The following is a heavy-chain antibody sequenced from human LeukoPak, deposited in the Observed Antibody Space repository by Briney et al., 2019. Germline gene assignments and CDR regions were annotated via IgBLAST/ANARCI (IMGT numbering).Heavy chain of an antibody. V-gene: IGHV3-48*01. CDR2: ISSSSSTI. CDR3: ARRLRRNYFDY. J-gene: IGHJ4*02. Sequence: GGSLRLSCAASGFTFSSYSMNWVRQAPGKGLEWVSYISSSSSTIYYADSVKGRFTISRDNAKNSLYLQMNSLRTEDTAVYYCARRLRRNYFDYWGQGTLVTVSS. D-gene: IGHD4-17*01. CDR1: GFTFSSYS.